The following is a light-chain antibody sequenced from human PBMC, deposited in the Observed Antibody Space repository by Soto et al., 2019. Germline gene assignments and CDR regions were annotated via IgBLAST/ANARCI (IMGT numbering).Light chain of an antibody. CDR1: SSDVGGYNY. J-gene: IGLJ1*01. CDR2: DVS. Sequence: QSVLTQPASVSGSPGPSITISCTGTSSDVGGYNYVSWYQQHPGKAPKLMIYDVSNRPSGVSNRFSGSKSGNTASLTISGLQAEDEADYYCSSYTSSSTLPYVFGTGTKVTVL. V-gene: IGLV2-14*01. CDR3: SSYTSSSTLPYV.